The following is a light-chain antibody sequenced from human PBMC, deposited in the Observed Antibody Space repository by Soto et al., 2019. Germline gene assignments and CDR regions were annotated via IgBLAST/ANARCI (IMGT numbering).Light chain of an antibody. Sequence: QSVLTQPASVSGSPGQSITSSCTGTASHIGNYNYVSWYRLHPGKAPKLLIYGVSNRPSGVSNRFSGYKSGNAASLTISGLQAEDEADYYCSSYTAYTTLWVFGGGTKVTVL. CDR1: ASHIGNYNY. J-gene: IGLJ3*02. CDR2: GVS. V-gene: IGLV2-14*01. CDR3: SSYTAYTTLWV.